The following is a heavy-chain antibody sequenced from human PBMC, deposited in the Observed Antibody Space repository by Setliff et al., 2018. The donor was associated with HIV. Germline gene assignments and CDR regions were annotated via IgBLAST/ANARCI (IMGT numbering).Heavy chain of an antibody. V-gene: IGHV4-4*08. D-gene: IGHD1-1*01. CDR3: SRGSAAGTGLPPRDS. CDR2: VSTTDGA. Sequence: SETLSLTCTVSGGSVTSYSWEWIRQPPGRRLEWIGSVSTTDGATYNPSLQSRVSMSVDPSKKQVSLHLTSVTAADTAVYYCSRGSAAGTGLPPRDSWGQGILVTVSS. J-gene: IGHJ5*01. CDR1: GGSVTSYS.